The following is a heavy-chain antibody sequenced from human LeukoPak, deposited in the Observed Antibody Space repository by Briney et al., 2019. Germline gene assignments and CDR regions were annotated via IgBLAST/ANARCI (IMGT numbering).Heavy chain of an antibody. CDR3: AKEQHTWSYSPFDY. V-gene: IGHV3-30*18. Sequence: GRSLRLSCAASGFTFSSYGMHWVRQAPGKGLEWVAVISYDGSDKYYADSVKGRFTISRDNSKNTLYLQMNSLRAEDTAVYYCAKEQHTWSYSPFDYWGQGTLVTVSS. CDR1: GFTFSSYG. CDR2: ISYDGSDK. J-gene: IGHJ4*02. D-gene: IGHD1-26*01.